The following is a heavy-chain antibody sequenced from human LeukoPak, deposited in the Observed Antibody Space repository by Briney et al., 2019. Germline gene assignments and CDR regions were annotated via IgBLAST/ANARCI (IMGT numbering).Heavy chain of an antibody. Sequence: GGSLRLSCAASGFTFSSYAMSWVRQAPGKGLEWVSAISGSGGSTYYADSVKGRFTISRDNAKNTLHLQMNSLRAEDTALYYCARGEYTYYFDYWGQGALVAVSS. D-gene: IGHD2/OR15-2a*01. V-gene: IGHV3-23*01. CDR1: GFTFSSYA. CDR3: ARGEYTYYFDY. CDR2: ISGSGGST. J-gene: IGHJ4*02.